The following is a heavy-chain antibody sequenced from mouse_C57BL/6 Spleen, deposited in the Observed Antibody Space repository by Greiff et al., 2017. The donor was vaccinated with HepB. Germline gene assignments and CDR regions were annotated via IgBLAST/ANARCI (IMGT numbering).Heavy chain of an antibody. D-gene: IGHD2-3*01. V-gene: IGHV3-6*01. Sequence: EVQVVESGPGLVKPSQSLSLTCSVTGYSITSGYYWNWIRQFPGNKLEWMGYISYDGSNNYNPSLKNRISITRDTSKNQFFLKLNSVTTEDTATYYCARDDDGYDYFDYWGQGTTLTVSS. CDR2: ISYDGSN. CDR1: GYSITSGYY. J-gene: IGHJ2*01. CDR3: ARDDDGYDYFDY.